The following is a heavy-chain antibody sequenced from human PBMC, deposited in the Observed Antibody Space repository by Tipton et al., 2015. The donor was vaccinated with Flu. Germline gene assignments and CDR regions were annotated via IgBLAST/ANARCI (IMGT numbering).Heavy chain of an antibody. Sequence: LRLSCTVSGGSISSSSYYWTWIRQPAGKGLEWIGQIYTSGSTKYNPSLKSRVTMSLDTSKNQFSLKMSSVTAADTAVYYCARRDYSNYVSDPKNCFDPWGPGTLVTVSS. CDR1: GGSISSSSYY. J-gene: IGHJ5*02. CDR2: IYTSGST. V-gene: IGHV4-61*09. CDR3: ARRDYSNYVSDPKNCFDP. D-gene: IGHD4-11*01.